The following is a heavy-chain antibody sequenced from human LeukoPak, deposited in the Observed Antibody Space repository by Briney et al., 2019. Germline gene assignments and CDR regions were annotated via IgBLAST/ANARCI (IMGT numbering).Heavy chain of an antibody. J-gene: IGHJ4*02. CDR2: NSDGSST. CDR3: ARVEASGYDYGAFDY. CDR1: GFTFSSYW. V-gene: IGHV3-74*01. Sequence: PAGSLSLSCAAYGFTFSSYWMHWVRQPPGKGLVWVSGNSDGSSTSYADSVKGRFTISRDNAKNTLYLQMNSLRAEDTAVYYCARVEASGYDYGAFDYWGQGTLVTVSS. D-gene: IGHD5-12*01.